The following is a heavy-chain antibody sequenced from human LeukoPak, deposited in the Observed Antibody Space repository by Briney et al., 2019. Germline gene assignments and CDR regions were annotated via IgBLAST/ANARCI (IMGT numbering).Heavy chain of an antibody. V-gene: IGHV1-69*04. CDR1: GGTFSSYA. CDR3: ARDLVGATDSPEYFQH. J-gene: IGHJ1*01. CDR2: IIPILGIA. D-gene: IGHD1-26*01. Sequence: ASVKVSCKASGGTFSSYAISWVRQTPGQGLEWMGRIIPILGIANYAQKFQGRVTITADKSTSTAYMELSSLRSEDTAGYYCARDLVGATDSPEYFQHWGQGTLVTVSS.